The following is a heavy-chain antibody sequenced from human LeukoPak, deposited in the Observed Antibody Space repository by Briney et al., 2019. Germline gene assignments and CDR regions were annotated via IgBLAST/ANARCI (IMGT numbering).Heavy chain of an antibody. J-gene: IGHJ6*03. V-gene: IGHV3-48*01. Sequence: GGSLRLSCAASGFTFNRNAISWVRQAPGKGPEYISHISNTASATYYIDSVRGRFTISRDNARNSLYLQMDSLRAEDTAVYYCARERKYYYMDLWGKGTTVTVS. CDR3: ARERKYYYMDL. CDR1: GFTFNRNA. CDR2: ISNTASAT. D-gene: IGHD2/OR15-2a*01.